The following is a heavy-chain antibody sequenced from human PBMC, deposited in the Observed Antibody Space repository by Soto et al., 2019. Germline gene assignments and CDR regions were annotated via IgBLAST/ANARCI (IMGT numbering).Heavy chain of an antibody. CDR2: INPSGGST. D-gene: IGHD4-4*01. Sequence: GASVKVSCKAFGYTFTSYYMHWVRQAPGQGLEWMGIINPSGGSTTYAQKFQGRVTMTRDTSTTTVYMELSSLKSEDTAVYYCARYDYNGYYFDYWGQGTLVTVSS. V-gene: IGHV1-46*01. J-gene: IGHJ4*02. CDR1: GYTFTSYY. CDR3: ARYDYNGYYFDY.